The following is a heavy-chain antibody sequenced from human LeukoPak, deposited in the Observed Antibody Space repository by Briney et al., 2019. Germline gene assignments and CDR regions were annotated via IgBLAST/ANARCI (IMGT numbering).Heavy chain of an antibody. CDR3: AKDGMDV. Sequence: PGGSLRLSCAVSGFTFDDYAMHWVRQAPGKGLEWVSGISWNSGSIGYADSVKGRFTISRDNAKNSLYLQMNSLRAEDTALYYCAKDGMDVWGQGTTVTVSS. CDR1: GFTFDDYA. V-gene: IGHV3-9*01. CDR2: ISWNSGSI. J-gene: IGHJ6*02.